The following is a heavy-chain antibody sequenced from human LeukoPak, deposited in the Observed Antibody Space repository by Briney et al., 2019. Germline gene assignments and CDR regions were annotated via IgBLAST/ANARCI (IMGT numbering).Heavy chain of an antibody. D-gene: IGHD3-22*01. CDR1: GFTFSSYS. CDR2: IQQDGSEK. Sequence: PGGSLRLSCAASGFTFSSYSMNWVRQAPGKGLEWVANIQQDGSEKYYVDSVKGRFTIPRDNAKNSLYLQMNSLRAEDTAVYYCARGRTTQSYASSGFYPRDYWGQGTVVTVSS. J-gene: IGHJ4*02. V-gene: IGHV3-7*01. CDR3: ARGRTTQSYASSGFYPRDY.